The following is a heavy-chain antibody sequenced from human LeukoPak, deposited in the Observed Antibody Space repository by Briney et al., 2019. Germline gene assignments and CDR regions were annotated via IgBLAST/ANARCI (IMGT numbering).Heavy chain of an antibody. D-gene: IGHD6-13*01. CDR1: GFTFSSYS. Sequence: GGPLRLPCAASGFTFSSYSMNWVRQAPGKGLEWVSYISSSSSTIYYADSVKGRFTISRDNAKNSLYLQMNSLRAEDTAVYYCARDLIAAAGRHWGQGTLVTVSS. V-gene: IGHV3-48*01. J-gene: IGHJ4*02. CDR3: ARDLIAAAGRH. CDR2: ISSSSSTI.